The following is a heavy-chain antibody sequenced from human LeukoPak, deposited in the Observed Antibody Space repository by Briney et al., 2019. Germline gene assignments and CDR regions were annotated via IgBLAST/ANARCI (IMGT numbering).Heavy chain of an antibody. D-gene: IGHD6-19*01. Sequence: GGSLRLSCAASGFTFSSYSMNWVRQAPGKGLEWVSHIGGSGTTIYYADSVKGRFTISRDNAKKLLYLQMSNLRAEDTAVYYCAKDLFGGWYGDAFDIWGQGTMVTVSS. CDR2: IGGSGTTI. CDR1: GFTFSSYS. J-gene: IGHJ3*02. V-gene: IGHV3-48*01. CDR3: AKDLFGGWYGDAFDI.